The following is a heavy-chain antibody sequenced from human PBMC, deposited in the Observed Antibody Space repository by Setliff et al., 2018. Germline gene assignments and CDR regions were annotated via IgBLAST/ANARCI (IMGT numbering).Heavy chain of an antibody. CDR3: ARQARGYYYDSSGYYRASPGYYYMDV. D-gene: IGHD3-22*01. Sequence: PGESLKISCKGSGYSFTSYWIGWVRQMPGKGLEWMGIIYPGDSDTRYSPSFQGQVTISADKSISTAYLQWSSLKASDPAMYYCARQARGYYYDSSGYYRASPGYYYMDVWGKGTTVTVSS. V-gene: IGHV5-51*01. CDR1: GYSFTSYW. CDR2: IYPGDSDT. J-gene: IGHJ6*03.